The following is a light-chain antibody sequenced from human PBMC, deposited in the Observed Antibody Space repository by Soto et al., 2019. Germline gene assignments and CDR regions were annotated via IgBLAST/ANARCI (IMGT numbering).Light chain of an antibody. CDR1: QSVSSN. CDR2: GAS. J-gene: IGKJ1*01. Sequence: EVVMTQSPATLSVSPGERVILSCRASQSVSSNLVWYQQKPGQAPTVLIYGASTRATGIPARFSGSGSGTEFTLTISSLQSEHFAVYYCHNYDNWPPTWTFGQGTKVDIK. CDR3: HNYDNWPPTWT. V-gene: IGKV3-15*01.